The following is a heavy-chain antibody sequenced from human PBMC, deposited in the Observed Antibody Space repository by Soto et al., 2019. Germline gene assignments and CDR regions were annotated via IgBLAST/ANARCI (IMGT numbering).Heavy chain of an antibody. CDR1: GQSFSGHS. Sequence: QVQLQQWGAGLVKPSETLSLSCAVYGQSFSGHSWAWIRQPPGKGLEWIGEINESGSTYYNPSLKSRVTISTDQSKNQFSLKLSSVSAADTAAYFCARGSGIVALPGELEDVNYDYWGQGTLVNVSS. D-gene: IGHD1-1*01. CDR2: INESGST. CDR3: ARGSGIVALPGELEDVNYDY. V-gene: IGHV4-34*01. J-gene: IGHJ4*02.